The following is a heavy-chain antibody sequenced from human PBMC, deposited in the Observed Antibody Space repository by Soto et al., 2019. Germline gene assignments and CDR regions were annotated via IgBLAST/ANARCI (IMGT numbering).Heavy chain of an antibody. Sequence: SGPTLVNPTQTLTLTCTFSGFSLSTSGVGVSWIRQPPGKALEWLALIYWNDDKRYSPSLKSRLTITKDTSKNQVVLTMTNMDPVDTATYYCAHSGYDFWSGYYRYYYYGMDVWGQGTTVTVSS. CDR2: IYWNDDK. J-gene: IGHJ6*02. D-gene: IGHD3-3*01. CDR3: AHSGYDFWSGYYRYYYYGMDV. CDR1: GFSLSTSGVG. V-gene: IGHV2-5*01.